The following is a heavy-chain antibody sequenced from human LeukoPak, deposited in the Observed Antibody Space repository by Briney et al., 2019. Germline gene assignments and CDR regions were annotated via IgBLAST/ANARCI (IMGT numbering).Heavy chain of an antibody. Sequence: GESLKISCKGSGYSFTSYWIGWVRQMPGKGLEGVANIRQDGNDKYYVDSVKGRFTISRDNAKNSLYLQMNSLRAEDTAVYYCVRESIVVIPTTMDDAFDIWGHGTMVTVSS. J-gene: IGHJ3*02. CDR1: GYSFTSYW. CDR2: IRQDGNDK. D-gene: IGHD2-2*01. V-gene: IGHV3-7*01. CDR3: VRESIVVIPTTMDDAFDI.